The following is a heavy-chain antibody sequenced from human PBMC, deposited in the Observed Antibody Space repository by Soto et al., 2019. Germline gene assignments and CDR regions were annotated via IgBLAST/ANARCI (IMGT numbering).Heavy chain of an antibody. D-gene: IGHD5-12*01. V-gene: IGHV1-18*01. CDR3: VMVDNSVTPSPPDV. CDR2: ISPYTGNT. CDR1: GYIFVNYG. J-gene: IGHJ6*02. Sequence: QVQLVQSGDEVKKPGASVKVSCKASGYIFVNYGIAWVRQAPGQGLEWMGWISPYTGNTHSATKVQGRLTMTTDTPTSTAYMDMGSLTTTATAVYYCVMVDNSVTPSPPDVWGQGTKVTVSS.